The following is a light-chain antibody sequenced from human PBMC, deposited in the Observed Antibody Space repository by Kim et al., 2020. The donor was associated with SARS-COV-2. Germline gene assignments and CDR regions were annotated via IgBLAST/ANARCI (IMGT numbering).Light chain of an antibody. CDR1: QSVSSTY. J-gene: IGKJ1*01. CDR3: QQYGSSPQT. Sequence: APGEKATLSCRASQSVSSTYLAWYQQRPGQAPRLLIYGASNWATGIPDRFSGSGSGTDFTLTISRVEPEDFAVYYCQQYGSSPQTFGQGTKVDIK. V-gene: IGKV3-20*01. CDR2: GAS.